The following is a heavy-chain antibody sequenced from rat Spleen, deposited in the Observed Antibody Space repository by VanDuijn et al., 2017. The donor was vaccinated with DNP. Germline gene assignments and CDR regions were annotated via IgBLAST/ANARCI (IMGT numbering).Heavy chain of an antibody. CDR1: GFTFNNYW. D-gene: IGHD1-4*01. J-gene: IGHJ3*01. Sequence: EVQLVESGGGLVQPGGSLRLSCVASGFTFNNYWMTWVRQAPKKGLEWVATINYDGSNTYYRDSVKGRFTISRDNAKSTLYLQMDSLRSEDTATYYCAGRPPPTRGPFDYWGQGTLVTVSS. V-gene: IGHV5-7*01. CDR3: AGRPPPTRGPFDY. CDR2: INYDGSNT.